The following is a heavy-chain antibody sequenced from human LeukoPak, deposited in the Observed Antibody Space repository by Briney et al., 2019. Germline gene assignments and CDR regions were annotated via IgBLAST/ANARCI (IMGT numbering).Heavy chain of an antibody. Sequence: GGSQILSCAASGFTFSSYGIHGVRQAPGKGLEWVAVISYDGSNKFYADSVKGRFTISRDNSKNTLFLQMNSLRPEDTAVYYCAKGWGEATVTNWFDPWGEGTLVTVSS. CDR2: ISYDGSNK. CDR3: AKGWGEATVTNWFDP. J-gene: IGHJ5*02. CDR1: GFTFSSYG. V-gene: IGHV3-30*18. D-gene: IGHD4-11*01.